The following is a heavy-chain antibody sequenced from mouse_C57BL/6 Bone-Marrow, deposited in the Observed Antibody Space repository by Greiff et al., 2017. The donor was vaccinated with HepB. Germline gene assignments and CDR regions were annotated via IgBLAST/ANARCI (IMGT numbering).Heavy chain of an antibody. CDR3: VRPYYGSKDYAMDY. D-gene: IGHD1-1*01. J-gene: IGHJ4*01. Sequence: VQLKESGGGLVQPKGSLKLSCAASGFSFNTYAMNWVRQAPGKGLEWVARIRSKSNNYATYYADSVKDRFTISRDDSESMLYLQMNNLKTEDTAMYYCVRPYYGSKDYAMDYWGQGTSVTVSS. CDR1: GFSFNTYA. V-gene: IGHV10-1*01. CDR2: IRSKSNNYAT.